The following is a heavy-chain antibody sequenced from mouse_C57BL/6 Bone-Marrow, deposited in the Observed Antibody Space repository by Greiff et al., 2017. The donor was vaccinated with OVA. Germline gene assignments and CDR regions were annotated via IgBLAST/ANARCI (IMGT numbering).Heavy chain of an antibody. CDR3: TDGHYAMDY. D-gene: IGHD2-3*01. Sequence: VQLQQSGAELVRPGASVKLSCTASGFNIKDYYMHWVKQRPEQGLEWIGRIDPEDGDTEYAPKFQGKATMTSDTSSNTAYLQLSSLTSEDTDVDYCTDGHYAMDYWGQGTSVTVSS. V-gene: IGHV14-1*01. CDR2: IDPEDGDT. J-gene: IGHJ4*01. CDR1: GFNIKDYY.